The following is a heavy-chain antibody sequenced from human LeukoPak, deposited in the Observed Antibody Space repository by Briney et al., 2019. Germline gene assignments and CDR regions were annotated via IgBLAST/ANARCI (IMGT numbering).Heavy chain of an antibody. V-gene: IGHV1-18*01. CDR1: GYTFTSYG. CDR3: ASGTNDAFDI. CDR2: ISAYNGNT. D-gene: IGHD1-26*01. Sequence: GASVKVSCKASGYTFTSYGISWVRQAPGQGLEWMGWISAYNGNTNYAQKFQGRVTITADESTSTAYMELSSLRSEDTAVYYCASGTNDAFDIWGQGTMVTVSS. J-gene: IGHJ3*02.